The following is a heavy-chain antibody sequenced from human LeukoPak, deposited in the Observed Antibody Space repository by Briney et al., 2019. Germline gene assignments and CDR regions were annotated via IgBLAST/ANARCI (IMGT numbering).Heavy chain of an antibody. V-gene: IGHV3-23*01. CDR3: GFRRAGFGY. CDR1: GFTFSSYG. CDR2: ISGRSGST. D-gene: IGHD3-9*01. Sequence: QAGGSLRLSCAASGFTFSSYGMSWVRQAPGKGLEWVSAISGRSGSTYYADSVKGRFTISRDNSKNTLYLQMNSLRAEDTAVFLTGFRRAGFGYWGQGTLVTVSS. J-gene: IGHJ4*02.